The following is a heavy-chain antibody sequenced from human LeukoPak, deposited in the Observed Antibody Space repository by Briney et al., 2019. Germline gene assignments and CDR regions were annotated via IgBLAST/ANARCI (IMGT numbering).Heavy chain of an antibody. CDR2: ISWDGGIT. CDR3: AKHKTVGATTSGWFDP. CDR1: GFTFDDYT. J-gene: IGHJ5*02. Sequence: GGSLRLSCAASGFTFDDYTMHWVRQAPGKGLEWVSLISWDGGITYYADSVKGRFTISRDNSKNSLYLQMNSLRTEDTALYYCAKHKTVGATTSGWFDPWGQGTLVTVSS. D-gene: IGHD1-26*01. V-gene: IGHV3-43*01.